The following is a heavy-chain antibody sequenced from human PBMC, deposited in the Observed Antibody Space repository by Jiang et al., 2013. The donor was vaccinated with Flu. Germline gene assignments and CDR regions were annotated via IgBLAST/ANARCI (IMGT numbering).Heavy chain of an antibody. CDR1: GASINSGNY. V-gene: IGHV4-4*02. Sequence: GPGLVKPSGTLSLTCAVSGASINSGNYWSWVRQTPAKGLEWIGEIYHSGTTNYNPSLKSRVTISIDKSKNQFSLTVTSVTAADTAIYYCARSPGYVTTKFDFWGQGPWSPSPQ. J-gene: IGHJ4*02. CDR3: ARSPGYVTTKFDF. CDR2: IYHSGTT. D-gene: IGHD5-12*01.